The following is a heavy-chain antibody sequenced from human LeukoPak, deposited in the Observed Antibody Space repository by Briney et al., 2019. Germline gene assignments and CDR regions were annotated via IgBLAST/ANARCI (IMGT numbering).Heavy chain of an antibody. J-gene: IGHJ3*02. CDR1: GFTVSNNY. CDR2: TYSDSNT. CDR3: VRKNRDFNAAFDI. V-gene: IGHV3-53*01. D-gene: IGHD2-21*02. Sequence: GGSLRLSCAASGFTVSNNYMSWVRQAPGKGLEWVSITYSDSNTNYADSVKGRFTISRDTSQSTLSLQMNSLRAEDTAVYYCVRKNRDFNAAFDIWGQGTVVTVSS.